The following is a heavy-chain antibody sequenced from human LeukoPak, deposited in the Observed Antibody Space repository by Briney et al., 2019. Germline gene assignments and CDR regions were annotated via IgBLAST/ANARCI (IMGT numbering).Heavy chain of an antibody. CDR2: ISRTGNSK. J-gene: IGHJ4*02. CDR1: GFTLSSYE. Sequence: PGGSLILSCAASGFTLSSYEMNWDRLAPGKGLEWISYISRTGNSKYYADSVKGRFTISRDSTKNSLYLQMNSLRAEDTAVYYCARGPYSSNWYVDYWGQGTLVTVAS. V-gene: IGHV3-48*03. D-gene: IGHD6-13*01. CDR3: ARGPYSSNWYVDY.